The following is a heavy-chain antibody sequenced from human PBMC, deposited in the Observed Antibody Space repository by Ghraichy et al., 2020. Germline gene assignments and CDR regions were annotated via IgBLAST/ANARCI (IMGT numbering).Heavy chain of an antibody. V-gene: IGHV3-30*18. CDR3: AKDWREQWLPRGMDV. J-gene: IGHJ6*02. Sequence: GEYLNISCAASGFTVSTYGVHWVRRAPGKGLEWVAVIIYDGSNTYYEDSVRGRFTISRDNSKNTVYLQMNSLRAEDSAVYYCAKDWREQWLPRGMDVWGQGTTVTVSS. D-gene: IGHD6-19*01. CDR2: IIYDGSNT. CDR1: GFTVSTYG.